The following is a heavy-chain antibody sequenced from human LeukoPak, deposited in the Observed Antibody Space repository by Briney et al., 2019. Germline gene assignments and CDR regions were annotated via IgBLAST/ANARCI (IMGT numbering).Heavy chain of an antibody. CDR3: AREYYYGSGSYYNEPSHYYYYGMDV. Sequence: PGGSLRLSCAASGFTFSSYSMNWVRQAPGKGLEWVSSISSSSSYIYYADSVKGRFTISRDNAKNSLYLQMNSLRAEDTAVYYCAREYYYGSGSYYNEPSHYYYYGMDVWGKGTTVTVPS. D-gene: IGHD3-10*01. CDR1: GFTFSSYS. CDR2: ISSSSSYI. V-gene: IGHV3-21*01. J-gene: IGHJ6*04.